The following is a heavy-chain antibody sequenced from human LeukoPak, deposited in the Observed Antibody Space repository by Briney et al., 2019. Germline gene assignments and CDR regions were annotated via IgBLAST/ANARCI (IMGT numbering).Heavy chain of an antibody. D-gene: IGHD3-22*01. CDR3: AKRYYYDSSGYDY. CDR2: ISYDGSNK. Sequence: GGSLRLSCAASGFPFRSYGMHWVRQAPGKGLEWVAVISYDGSNKYYADSVKGRFTISRDNSKNTLYLQMNSLRAEDTAVYYCAKRYYYDSSGYDYWGQGTLVTVSS. CDR1: GFPFRSYG. V-gene: IGHV3-30*18. J-gene: IGHJ4*02.